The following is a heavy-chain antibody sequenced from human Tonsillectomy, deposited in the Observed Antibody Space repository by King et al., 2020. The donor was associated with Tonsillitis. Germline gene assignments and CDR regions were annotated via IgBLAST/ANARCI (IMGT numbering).Heavy chain of an antibody. CDR1: GYTFIGYD. J-gene: IGHJ6*02. CDR2: INPNSGGT. CDR3: ARVLIAAAGLYYYGMDV. D-gene: IGHD6-13*01. Sequence: QLVQSGAEVKKPGASVKVSCKASGYTFIGYDIHWVRQAPGQALEWMGWINPNSGGTKYAQQFQGRVTMTRDTSISTAYMELSRLKSDDTAVYYCARVLIAAAGLYYYGMDVWGQGTTVTVSS. V-gene: IGHV1-2*02.